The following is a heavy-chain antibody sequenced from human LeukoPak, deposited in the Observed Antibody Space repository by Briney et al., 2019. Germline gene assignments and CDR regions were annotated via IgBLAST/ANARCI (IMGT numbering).Heavy chain of an antibody. V-gene: IGHV3-30*02. D-gene: IGHD2-2*01. J-gene: IGHJ4*02. CDR2: IRYDGSNK. CDR1: GFDFSSSG. CDR3: AKGTLGYCSSTSCGIDY. Sequence: GGSLRLSCAASGFDFSSSGMHWVRQAPGKGLEWVAFIRYDGSNKYYADSVKGRFTISRDNSKNTLYLQMNSLRAEDTAVYYCAKGTLGYCSSTSCGIDYWGQGTLVTVSS.